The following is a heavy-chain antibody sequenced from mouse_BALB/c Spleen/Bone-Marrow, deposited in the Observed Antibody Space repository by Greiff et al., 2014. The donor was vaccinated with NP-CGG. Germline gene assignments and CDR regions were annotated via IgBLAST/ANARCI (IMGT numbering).Heavy chain of an antibody. CDR2: ILPGSGST. V-gene: IGHV1-9*01. CDR1: GYTFSSYW. CDR3: AREDGLWYFDV. J-gene: IGHJ1*01. D-gene: IGHD1-1*01. Sequence: VQLQQSGAELMKPGASVKISCKATGYTFSSYWIEWVKQRPGHGLEWIGEILPGSGSTNYNEKFKGKATFTADTSSNTAYMQLRSLTSEDSAVYYCAREDGLWYFDVWGAGTTVTVSS.